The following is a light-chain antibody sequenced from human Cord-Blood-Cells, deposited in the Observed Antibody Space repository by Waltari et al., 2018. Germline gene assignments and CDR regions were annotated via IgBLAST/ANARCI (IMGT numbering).Light chain of an antibody. CDR1: SSDVGGYNY. J-gene: IGLJ3*02. CDR2: DVS. CDR3: SSYTSSSTLV. V-gene: IGLV2-14*01. Sequence: QSALTQPASVSGSPGQSITLPCTGTSSDVGGYNYVSWYQQHPSKATKLMIYDVSNRHSGVSNRFSGSKSGNTASLTISGLQAEDESDYYCSSYTSSSTLVFGGGTKLTVL.